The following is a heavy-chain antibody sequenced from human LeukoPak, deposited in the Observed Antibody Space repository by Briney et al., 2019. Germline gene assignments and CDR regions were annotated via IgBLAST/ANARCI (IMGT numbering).Heavy chain of an antibody. CDR3: ARGVPHFDY. Sequence: AGGSLRLSCAASGFTFSSYSMNWVRQAPGKGLEWVSSISSSSSYIYYADSVKGRFTISRDNAKNSLYLQVNSLRAEDTAVYYCARGVPHFDYWGQGTLVTVSS. D-gene: IGHD2-2*01. CDR2: ISSSSSYI. V-gene: IGHV3-21*01. J-gene: IGHJ4*02. CDR1: GFTFSSYS.